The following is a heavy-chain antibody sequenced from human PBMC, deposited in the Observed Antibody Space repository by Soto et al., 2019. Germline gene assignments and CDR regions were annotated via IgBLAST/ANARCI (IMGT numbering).Heavy chain of an antibody. D-gene: IGHD3-16*02. CDR3: ARASLFVRLGELSYHFDY. Sequence: EVQLVESGGGLIQPGGSLRLSCAASGFTVSSNYMSWVRQAPGKGLEWVSVIYSGGSTYYADSVKGRFTISRDNSNNTLYRQRNSLRADDTAMYYCARASLFVRLGELSYHFDYWGQGTLVTVSS. V-gene: IGHV3-53*01. J-gene: IGHJ4*02. CDR1: GFTVSSNY. CDR2: IYSGGST.